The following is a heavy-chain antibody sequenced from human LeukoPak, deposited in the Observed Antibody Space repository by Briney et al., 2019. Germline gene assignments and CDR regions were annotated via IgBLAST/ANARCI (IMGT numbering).Heavy chain of an antibody. CDR3: SRDSGYCSGGSCWYFDF. CDR2: INPNSGGT. Sequence: ASVKVSCKASGYTFTGQYIHWVRQAPGQGLEWMGWINPNSGGTNYAQKFQARVTMTRDTSMSTAYMELSGLRSDDTAVYYCSRDSGYCSGGSCWYFDFWGQGTLVTVSA. V-gene: IGHV1-2*02. CDR1: GYTFTGQY. D-gene: IGHD2-15*01. J-gene: IGHJ4*02.